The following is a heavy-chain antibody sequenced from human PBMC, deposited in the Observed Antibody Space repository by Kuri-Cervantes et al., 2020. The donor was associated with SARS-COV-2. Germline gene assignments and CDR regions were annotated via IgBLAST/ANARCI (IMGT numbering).Heavy chain of an antibody. J-gene: IGHJ5*02. Sequence: ASVKVSCKASGYTFTSYGITWVRQAPGQGLEWMGWINPNSGSTNYAQKSQGWVTMTRDTSISTAYMELSRLRSEDTAVYYCARDSGSYLDWLDPWGQGTLVTVSS. CDR3: ARDSGSYLDWLDP. V-gene: IGHV1-2*04. CDR1: GYTFTSYG. CDR2: INPNSGST. D-gene: IGHD1-26*01.